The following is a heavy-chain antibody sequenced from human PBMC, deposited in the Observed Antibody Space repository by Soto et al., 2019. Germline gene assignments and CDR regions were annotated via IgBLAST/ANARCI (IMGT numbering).Heavy chain of an antibody. Sequence: EVQLVESGGGLVKPGGSLRLSCAASGFTFSSYSMNWVRQAHGKGLEWVSSISSSSSYIYYADSVKGRFTISRDNAKNSLYLQMNSLRAEDTAVYYCARDQPGYSYGYGLGYWGQGTLVTVSS. CDR3: ARDQPGYSYGYGLGY. CDR1: GFTFSSYS. D-gene: IGHD5-18*01. V-gene: IGHV3-21*01. J-gene: IGHJ4*02. CDR2: ISSSSSYI.